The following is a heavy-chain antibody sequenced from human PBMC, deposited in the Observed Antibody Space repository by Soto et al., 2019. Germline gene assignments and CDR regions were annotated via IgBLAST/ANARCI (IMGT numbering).Heavy chain of an antibody. CDR1: GYTFTSYD. CDR2: MNPNTGNS. V-gene: IGHV1-8*01. J-gene: IGHJ4*02. Sequence: SVKVSCNASGYTFTSYDIYWVRQATGQGLEWMGWMNPNTGNSGYAQKFQGRVTMTSDTSISTAHMELSSLRSEDTAVYYCARRAETNGWNGFGADKYYFDFWGQGTLVTVSS. D-gene: IGHD1-1*01. CDR3: ARRAETNGWNGFGADKYYFDF.